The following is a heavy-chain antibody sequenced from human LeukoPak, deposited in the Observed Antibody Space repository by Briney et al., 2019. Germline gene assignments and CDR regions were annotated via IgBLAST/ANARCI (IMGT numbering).Heavy chain of an antibody. CDR2: ISGSGGST. J-gene: IGHJ4*02. CDR1: GFTFSSYA. V-gene: IGHV3-23*01. D-gene: IGHD3-10*01. Sequence: AGSLRLSCAASGFTFSSYAMSWVRQAPGHGMGWDSAISGSGGSTYYADSVKGRFTISRDNSKNTLYLQMNSLRAEDTAVYDCAKDVYYYGSGSYPGYWGQGTLVTVSS. CDR3: AKDVYYYGSGSYPGY.